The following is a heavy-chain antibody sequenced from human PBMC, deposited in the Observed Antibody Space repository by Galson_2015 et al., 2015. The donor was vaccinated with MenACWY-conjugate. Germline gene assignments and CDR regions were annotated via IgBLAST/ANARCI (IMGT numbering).Heavy chain of an antibody. CDR3: ARDRGSSSRLYFDS. D-gene: IGHD6-6*01. CDR1: GFTFSSYS. Sequence: SLRLSCAASGFTFSSYSMNWVRQAPGKGLEWVSYISTGSNTIYYADSVRGRFTISRDNAKNSLYLQMNSLRAEDTAVYYCARDRGSSSRLYFDSWGQGTLVTVSS. CDR2: ISTGSNTI. V-gene: IGHV3-48*04. J-gene: IGHJ4*02.